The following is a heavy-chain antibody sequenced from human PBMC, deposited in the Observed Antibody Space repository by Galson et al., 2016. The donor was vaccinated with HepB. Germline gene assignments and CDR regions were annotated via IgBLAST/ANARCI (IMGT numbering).Heavy chain of an antibody. CDR2: TYYRSRWYS. CDR3: ARRTGNGFDV. V-gene: IGHV6-1*01. Sequence: CAISWDSVSSNSATWNWIRLSPSRGLEWLGRTYYRSRWYSDYALSVKSQITINADTSKSQFSLRLNSVTPEDTAVYYCARRTGNGFDVWGQGTTVTVSS. D-gene: IGHD1-1*01. CDR1: WDSVSSNSAT. J-gene: IGHJ6*02.